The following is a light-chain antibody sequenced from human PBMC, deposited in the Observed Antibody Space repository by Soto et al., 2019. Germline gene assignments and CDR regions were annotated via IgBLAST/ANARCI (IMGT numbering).Light chain of an antibody. CDR2: GNS. Sequence: QSALTQPPSVSGAPGQRVTISCTGSSSNIGAGYDVHWYQQLPGTAPKLLIYGNSNRPSGVPDRFSGSKCGTSASLAITGLQAEDEADYYCQSYDSSLSVVFGGGTKVTVL. CDR3: QSYDSSLSVV. CDR1: SSNIGAGYD. J-gene: IGLJ2*01. V-gene: IGLV1-40*01.